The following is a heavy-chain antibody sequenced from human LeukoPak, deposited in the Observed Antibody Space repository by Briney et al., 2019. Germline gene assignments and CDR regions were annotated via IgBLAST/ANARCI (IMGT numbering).Heavy chain of an antibody. D-gene: IGHD1-26*01. V-gene: IGHV1-69*01. CDR1: GGTFSSYA. CDR3: ARVRRIVGANLTWFDP. CDR2: IIPKFGTA. J-gene: IGHJ5*02. Sequence: ASVKVSCKASGGTFSSYAICWVRQAPGQGLEWMGGIIPKFGTANYAQKFQGRVTITADESTSTAYLELSSLRSEDTAVYYCARVRRIVGANLTWFDPWGQRKLVTVSS.